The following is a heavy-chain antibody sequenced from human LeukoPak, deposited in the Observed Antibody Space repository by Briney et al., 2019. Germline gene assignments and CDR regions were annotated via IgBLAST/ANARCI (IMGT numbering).Heavy chain of an antibody. CDR1: GGSFSGYY. V-gene: IGHV4-34*01. J-gene: IGHJ4*02. Sequence: SETLSLTCAVYGGSFSGYYWSWIRQPPGKGLEWIGEINHSGSTNYNPSLKSRVTISVDTSKNRFSLKLSSVTAADTAVYYCASRVVTARTIDYWGQGTLVTVSS. D-gene: IGHD2-21*02. CDR2: INHSGST. CDR3: ASRVVTARTIDY.